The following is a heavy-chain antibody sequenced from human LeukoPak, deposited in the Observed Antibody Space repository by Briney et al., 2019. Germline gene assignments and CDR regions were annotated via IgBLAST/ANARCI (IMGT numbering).Heavy chain of an antibody. CDR1: GFTIDDYA. Sequence: GGSLRLSCAASGFTIDDYAMHWVRHAPGKGLEWVSGISWNSGSIGYADSVKGRFTISRDNAKNSLYLQMNSQRAEDTALYYCAKDIFTGIAAAGAIDYWGQGTLVTVSS. CDR3: AKDIFTGIAAAGAIDY. V-gene: IGHV3-9*01. D-gene: IGHD6-13*01. CDR2: ISWNSGSI. J-gene: IGHJ4*02.